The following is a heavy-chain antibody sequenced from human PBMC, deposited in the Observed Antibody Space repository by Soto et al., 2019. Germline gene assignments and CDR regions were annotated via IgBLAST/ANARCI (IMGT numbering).Heavy chain of an antibody. CDR2: IYYSGST. V-gene: IGHV4-31*03. J-gene: IGHJ6*03. Sequence: QVQLQESGPGLVKPSQTLSLTCTVSGGSISSGGYYWSWIRQHPGKGLEWIGYIYYSGSTYYNPSLKGRVTISVDTSKNQFSLKLSSVTAADTAVYYCARQAGEGGYDYYYYYYMDVWGKGTTVTVSS. CDR3: ARQAGEGGYDYYYYYYMDV. D-gene: IGHD5-12*01. CDR1: GGSISSGGYY.